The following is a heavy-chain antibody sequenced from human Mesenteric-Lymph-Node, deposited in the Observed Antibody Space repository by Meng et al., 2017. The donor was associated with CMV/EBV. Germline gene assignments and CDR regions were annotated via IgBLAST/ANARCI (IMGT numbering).Heavy chain of an antibody. Sequence: GGSLRLSCAASGLTVSTNYMSWVRQAPGKGLEWVSVIYSGGSTYYADSVKGRFTMSRDNSKNTVYLLMNSLRADDTAVYYCARVMEMATITWFDPWGQGTLVNVSS. J-gene: IGHJ5*02. D-gene: IGHD5-24*01. CDR3: ARVMEMATITWFDP. CDR1: GLTVSTNY. CDR2: IYSGGST. V-gene: IGHV3-66*02.